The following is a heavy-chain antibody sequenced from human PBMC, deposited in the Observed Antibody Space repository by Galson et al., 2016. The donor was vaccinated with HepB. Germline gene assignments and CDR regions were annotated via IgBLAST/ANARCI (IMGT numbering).Heavy chain of an antibody. CDR3: ARRGYSFCATDLHY. Sequence: QSGAEVKKPGESLKISCKASGYNFTNYWIGWVRQMPGKGLELMGIIYTGDSNTRYSPSFQGQVTISADKSISTAYLQWNSLKASDTTIYYCARRGYSFCATDLHYWGQGTLVIVSS. D-gene: IGHD5-18*01. J-gene: IGHJ4*02. CDR2: IYTGDSNT. V-gene: IGHV5-51*01. CDR1: GYNFTNYW.